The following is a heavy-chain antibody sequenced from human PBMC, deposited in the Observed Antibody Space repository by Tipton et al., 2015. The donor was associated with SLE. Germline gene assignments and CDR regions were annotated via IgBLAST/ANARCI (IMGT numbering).Heavy chain of an antibody. J-gene: IGHJ4*02. CDR1: GGSISSHY. CDR2: IYYSGST. V-gene: IGHV4-59*11. CDR3: ARHSCSGGSCLDY. Sequence: TLSLTCTVSGGSISSHYWSWIRQPPGKGLEWFGYIYYSGSTNYNPSLKSRVTISVDTSKNQSSLRVTSVNAADTAVYYCARHSCSGGSCLDYWGQGTLVTVSS. D-gene: IGHD2-15*01.